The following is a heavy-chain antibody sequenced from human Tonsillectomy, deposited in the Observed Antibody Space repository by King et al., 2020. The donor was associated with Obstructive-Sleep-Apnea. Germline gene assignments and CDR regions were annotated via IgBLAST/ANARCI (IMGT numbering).Heavy chain of an antibody. V-gene: IGHV4-39*07. CDR2: IHYSGST. J-gene: IGHJ6*02. Sequence: QLQESGPGLVKPSETLSLTCTVSGDSIRSSSYYWGWIRQPPGKGLEWIGSIHYSGSTYYNPSLKSRVTILVDTSKNQFSLKLSSVTAADTAVYYCATYCSSTSCATPQYYYYYYGMDVWGQGTTVTVSS. CDR3: ATYCSSTSCATPQYYYYYYGMDV. D-gene: IGHD2-2*01. CDR1: GDSIRSSSYY.